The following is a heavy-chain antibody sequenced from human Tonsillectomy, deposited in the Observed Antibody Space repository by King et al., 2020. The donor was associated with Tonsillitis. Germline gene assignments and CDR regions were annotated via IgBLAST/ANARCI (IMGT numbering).Heavy chain of an antibody. D-gene: IGHD6-6*01. Sequence: VQLVESGAEVKKPGSSVKVSCTASGGTFSSYAISWVRQAPGQGLEWMGGIIPIFGTANYAQKFQGRVTITADESTSTAYMELSSLRSEDTAVYYCARDKSSLDAFDIWGQGTMVTVSS. V-gene: IGHV1-69*01. CDR3: ARDKSSLDAFDI. CDR1: GGTFSSYA. J-gene: IGHJ3*02. CDR2: IIPIFGTA.